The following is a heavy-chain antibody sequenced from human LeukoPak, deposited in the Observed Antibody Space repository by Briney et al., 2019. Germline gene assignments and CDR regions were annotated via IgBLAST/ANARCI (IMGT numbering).Heavy chain of an antibody. J-gene: IGHJ4*02. Sequence: GGSLRLSCAASGFTFSSYAMSWVRQAPREGLEWVSAISGSGGSTYYADSVKGRFTISRDNSKNTLYLQMNSLRAEDTAVYYCAKARIAVAGKREDFDYWGQGTLVTVSS. D-gene: IGHD6-19*01. CDR2: ISGSGGST. CDR3: AKARIAVAGKREDFDY. V-gene: IGHV3-23*01. CDR1: GFTFSSYA.